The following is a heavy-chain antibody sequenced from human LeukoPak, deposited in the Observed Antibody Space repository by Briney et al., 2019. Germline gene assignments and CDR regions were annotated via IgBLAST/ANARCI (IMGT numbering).Heavy chain of an antibody. J-gene: IGHJ4*02. D-gene: IGHD5-18*01. CDR3: ARGGYHHYFDY. CDR1: GFTFSSYW. V-gene: IGHV3-74*01. Sequence: GGSLRLSCAASGFTFSSYWMHWVRQAPGKGLVWVSRINSDGSSTSYADSVKGRFTISRDNAKNTLYLQMNSLRAEDTAVHYCARGGYHHYFDYWGQGTLVTVSS. CDR2: INSDGSST.